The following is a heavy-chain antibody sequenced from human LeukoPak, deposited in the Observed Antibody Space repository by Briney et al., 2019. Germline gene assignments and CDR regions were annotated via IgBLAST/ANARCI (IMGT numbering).Heavy chain of an antibody. Sequence: QSGGSLRLSCAASGFTFSRYDMHWVRQPTGKGLEWVSGIGTAGEIYYPGSVKGRFTISRENAKNSLYLQMNSLRAGDTAVYYCARQHPWERGLFDPWGQGTLVTVSS. D-gene: IGHD1-26*01. CDR2: IGTAGEI. CDR3: ARQHPWERGLFDP. V-gene: IGHV3-13*01. CDR1: GFTFSRYD. J-gene: IGHJ5*02.